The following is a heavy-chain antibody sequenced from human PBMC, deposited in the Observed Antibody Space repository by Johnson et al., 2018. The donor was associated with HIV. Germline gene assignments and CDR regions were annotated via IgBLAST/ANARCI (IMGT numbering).Heavy chain of an antibody. CDR1: GFTFSSYP. CDR3: ARLPSGYSRDAFDI. J-gene: IGHJ3*02. CDR2: ISDDGRSK. V-gene: IGHV3-30*04. D-gene: IGHD5-18*01. Sequence: QMLLVVSGGGVVQPGKSLRLSCAASGFTFSSYPMHWVRQAPGKGLEWVAVISDDGRSKFYADYAKGRFTISRDNSKNTLYLQMNSLRAEDTALYYCARLPSGYSRDAFDIWGQGTMVTVSS.